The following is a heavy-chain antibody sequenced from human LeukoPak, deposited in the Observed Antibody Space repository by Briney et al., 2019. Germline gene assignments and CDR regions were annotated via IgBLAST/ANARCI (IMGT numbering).Heavy chain of an antibody. CDR1: GFSISSSGNF. J-gene: IGHJ5*02. Sequence: SETLTLTCTVTGFSISSSGNFWAWIRQPPGKGLEWIGNIDYSEITYSNPSLKSRLTISVDTSKNQFSLSLSSVTAADTAVYYCARTVLAVAGTELGWFDPWGPGTLVTVSS. V-gene: IGHV4-39*07. CDR2: IDYSEIT. CDR3: ARTVLAVAGTELGWFDP. D-gene: IGHD6-19*01.